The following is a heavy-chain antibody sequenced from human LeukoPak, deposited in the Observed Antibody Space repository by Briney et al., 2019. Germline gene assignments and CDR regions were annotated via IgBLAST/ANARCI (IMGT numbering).Heavy chain of an antibody. Sequence: NPSETLSLTCTVSGGSISYGYWSWIRQPAGKGLEWIGRMHASVNTYYNPSLKSRVTLSIDTSKNQFSLELTSVTAADTAVYYCAKHDYGDYWDYWGQGTLVTVSS. CDR2: MHASVNT. J-gene: IGHJ4*02. D-gene: IGHD4-17*01. CDR3: AKHDYGDYWDY. CDR1: GGSISYGY. V-gene: IGHV4-4*07.